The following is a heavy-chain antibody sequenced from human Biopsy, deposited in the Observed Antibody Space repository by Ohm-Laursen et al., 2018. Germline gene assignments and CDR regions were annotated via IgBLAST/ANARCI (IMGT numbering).Heavy chain of an antibody. CDR3: ARDYDTSGYYYVS. J-gene: IGHJ5*02. CDR2: INHSGST. Sequence: GTLSLTCAVYGESFSGYYWTWIRQPPGKGLEWIGEINHSGSTDNNPSLKSRVNISVDTPKNQFSLKLNSVTAADTAVYYCARDYDTSGYYYVSWGQGTLVTVSS. CDR1: GESFSGYY. D-gene: IGHD3-22*01. V-gene: IGHV4-34*01.